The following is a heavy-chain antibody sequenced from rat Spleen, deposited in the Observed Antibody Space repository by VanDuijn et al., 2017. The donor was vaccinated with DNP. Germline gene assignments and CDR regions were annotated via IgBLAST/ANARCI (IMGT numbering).Heavy chain of an antibody. CDR1: GFTFSDYY. V-gene: IGHV5-20*01. D-gene: IGHD1-12*02. CDR2: ISYDGGST. Sequence: EVQLVESGGGLVQPGRSLKLSCAASGFTFSDYYMAWVRQAPTKGLEWVAYISYDGGSTYYGDSVKGRFTISRDNAENTVYLQMNSLRSEDSATYYCANYNYYDGTYWGQGVMVTVSS. CDR3: ANYNYYDGTY. J-gene: IGHJ2*01.